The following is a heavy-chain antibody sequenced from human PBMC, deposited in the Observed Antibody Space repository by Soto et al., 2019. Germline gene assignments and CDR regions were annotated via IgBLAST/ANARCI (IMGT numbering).Heavy chain of an antibody. D-gene: IGHD2-15*01. J-gene: IGHJ3*02. V-gene: IGHV1-24*01. CDR1: GYTLTELS. CDR3: ATVRDIVVVVAADDAFDI. Sequence: ASVKVSCKVSGYTLTELSMHLVRQAPGIGLEWMGGFDPEDGETIYAQKFQGRVTMTEDTSTDTAYMELSSLRSEDTAVYYCATVRDIVVVVAADDAFDIWGQGTMVTVSS. CDR2: FDPEDGET.